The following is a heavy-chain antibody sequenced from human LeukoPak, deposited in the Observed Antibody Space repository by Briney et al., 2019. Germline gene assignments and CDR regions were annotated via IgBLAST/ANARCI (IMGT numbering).Heavy chain of an antibody. V-gene: IGHV4-34*01. D-gene: IGHD4-17*01. Sequence: SETLSLTCAVYGGSFSGYYWGWIRQPPGKGLEWIGEINHSGSTNYNPSLKSRVTISVDTSKNQFSLKLSSVTAADTAVYYCARDYGDYPNYFDYWGQGTLVTVSS. CDR3: ARDYGDYPNYFDY. J-gene: IGHJ4*02. CDR2: INHSGST. CDR1: GGSFSGYY.